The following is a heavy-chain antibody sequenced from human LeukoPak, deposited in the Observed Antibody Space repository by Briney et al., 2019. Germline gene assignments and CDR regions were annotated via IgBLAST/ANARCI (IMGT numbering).Heavy chain of an antibody. CDR1: GFTFSNYG. Sequence: GGSLRLSCAASGFTFSNYGMHWVRRAPGKGLEWVSVISYDGSNKYYADSVKGRFTISRDNSKNTLYLQMNSLRAEDTAMYYCAKNSGSTALWGQGTLVTVSS. D-gene: IGHD1-26*01. J-gene: IGHJ4*02. CDR3: AKNSGSTAL. V-gene: IGHV3-30*18. CDR2: ISYDGSNK.